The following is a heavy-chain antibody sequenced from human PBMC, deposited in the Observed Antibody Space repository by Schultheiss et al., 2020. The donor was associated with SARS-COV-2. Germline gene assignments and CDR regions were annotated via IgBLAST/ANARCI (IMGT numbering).Heavy chain of an antibody. CDR3: ARDLRGSSSMDV. CDR2: IYYSGST. D-gene: IGHD6-6*01. Sequence: SQTLSLTCTVSGGSISGYYWNWIRQPPGKGLEWIAYIYYSGSTNYNPSLKSRVTISVDTSNNQFSLKLSSVTAADRAVYYCARDLRGSSSMDVWGQGTTVTVSS. V-gene: IGHV4-59*01. J-gene: IGHJ6*02. CDR1: GGSISGYY.